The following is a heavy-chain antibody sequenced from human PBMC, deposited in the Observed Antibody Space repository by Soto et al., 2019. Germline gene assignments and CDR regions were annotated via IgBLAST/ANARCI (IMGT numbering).Heavy chain of an antibody. CDR3: ARGPVVVVPAASPYYYYGMDV. CDR1: GGSISSGGYY. Sequence: SETLSLTCTVSGGSISSGGYYWSWIRQHPGKGLEWIGYIYYSGSTYYNPSLKSRVTISVDTSKNQFSLKLSSVTAADTAVYYCARGPVVVVPAASPYYYYGMDVWGQGTTVTVSS. D-gene: IGHD2-2*01. V-gene: IGHV4-31*03. J-gene: IGHJ6*02. CDR2: IYYSGST.